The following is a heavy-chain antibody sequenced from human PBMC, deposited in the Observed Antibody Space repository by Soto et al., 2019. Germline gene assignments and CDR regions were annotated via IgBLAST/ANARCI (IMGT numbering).Heavy chain of an antibody. CDR2: IYYSGST. V-gene: IGHV4-59*08. Sequence: QVQLQESGPGLVKPSETLSLTCTVSGGSISSYYWSWIRQPPGKGLEWIGYIYYSGSTNYNPSLKSRVTISVDTSKNQFSLKLSSVTAADTAVYYCARGYDFWSGYHNWFDPWGQGTLVTVSS. CDR3: ARGYDFWSGYHNWFDP. CDR1: GGSISSYY. J-gene: IGHJ5*02. D-gene: IGHD3-3*01.